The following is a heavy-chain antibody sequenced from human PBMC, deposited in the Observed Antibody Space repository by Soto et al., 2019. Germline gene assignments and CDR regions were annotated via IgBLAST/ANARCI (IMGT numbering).Heavy chain of an antibody. V-gene: IGHV3-66*01. J-gene: IGHJ3*02. CDR1: GFTVSRNY. CDR2: VYTNGNT. Sequence: EVQVMESGGDLVQPGGSLRLSCEAAGFTVSRNYMSWVRQAPGKGLECVSVVYTNGNTYFADSVKGRFTVSRYNSRNTLYLKMNGLRVEYTAGYCCARCAALIVGYAFETLGPGTMFTASS. CDR3: ARCAALIVGYAFET. D-gene: IGHD3-22*01.